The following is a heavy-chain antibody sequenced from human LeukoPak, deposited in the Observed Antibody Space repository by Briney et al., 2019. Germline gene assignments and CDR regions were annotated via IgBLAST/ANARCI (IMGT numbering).Heavy chain of an antibody. Sequence: GGSLRLSCATSGFTFDDYAMHWVRQAPGKGLEWVSGISWNSGSIGYADSVKGRFTISRDNAKNSLYLQMNSLRAEDAALYYCTKEAGSLYFDYWGQGTLVTVSS. J-gene: IGHJ4*02. V-gene: IGHV3-9*01. CDR2: ISWNSGSI. CDR1: GFTFDDYA. CDR3: TKEAGSLYFDY.